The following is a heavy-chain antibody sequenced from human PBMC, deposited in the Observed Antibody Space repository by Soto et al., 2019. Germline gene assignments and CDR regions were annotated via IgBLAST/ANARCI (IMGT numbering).Heavy chain of an antibody. Sequence: GASVKVSCKASGYTFTGYYMHWVRQAPGQGLEWMGWINPNSGGTNYAQKFQGWVTMTRDTSISTAYMELSRLRSDDTAVYYCARGAETGTTGNPGPRGRTRYYYYGMDVWGQGTTVTVSS. D-gene: IGHD1-7*01. V-gene: IGHV1-2*04. CDR1: GYTFTGYY. CDR2: INPNSGGT. J-gene: IGHJ6*02. CDR3: ARGAETGTTGNPGPRGRTRYYYYGMDV.